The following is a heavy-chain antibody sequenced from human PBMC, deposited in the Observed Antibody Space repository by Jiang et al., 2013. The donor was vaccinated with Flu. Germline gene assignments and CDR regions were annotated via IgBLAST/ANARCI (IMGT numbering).Heavy chain of an antibody. CDR3: ARCRGGGWMYNWFDP. CDR2: IYYSGST. Sequence: SLTCTVSGGSISSTSYYWGWIRQPPGKGLEWIGSIYYSGSTNYNPSLKSRVTISVDTSKNQFSLKLSSVTAADTAVYYCARCRGGGWMYNWFDPWGQGTLVTVSS. CDR1: GGSISSTSYY. J-gene: IGHJ5*02. D-gene: IGHD6-19*01. V-gene: IGHV4-39*07.